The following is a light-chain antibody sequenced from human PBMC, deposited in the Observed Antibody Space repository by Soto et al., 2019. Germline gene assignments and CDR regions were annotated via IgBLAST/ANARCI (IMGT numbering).Light chain of an antibody. CDR3: CSYAGSYTWV. CDR2: DVS. J-gene: IGLJ3*02. V-gene: IGLV2-11*01. CDR1: SSDVGGYNY. Sequence: QSALTQPRSVSGSPGQSVTISCTGTSSDVGGYNYVSWYQHSPGKAPKLMIFDVSKRPSGVPDRLSGSKSGNTASLTISGLQAEDEADYYCCSYAGSYTWVFGGGTKLTVL.